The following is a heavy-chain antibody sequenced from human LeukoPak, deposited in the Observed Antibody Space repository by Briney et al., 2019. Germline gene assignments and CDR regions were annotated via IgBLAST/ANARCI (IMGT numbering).Heavy chain of an antibody. J-gene: IGHJ3*02. V-gene: IGHV1-24*01. CDR3: ARVNGYDAFDI. CDR2: FDPEDGET. D-gene: IGHD5-24*01. Sequence: ASVTVSCKVSGYTLTELSMHWVRQAPGKGLEWMGGFDPEDGETIYAQKFQGRVTMTRDTSTSTVYMELSSLRSEDTAVYYCARVNGYDAFDIWGQGTMVTVSS. CDR1: GYTLTELS.